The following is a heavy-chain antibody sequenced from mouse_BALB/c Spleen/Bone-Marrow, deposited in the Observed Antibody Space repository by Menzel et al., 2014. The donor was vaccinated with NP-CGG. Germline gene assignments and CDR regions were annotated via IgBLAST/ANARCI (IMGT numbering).Heavy chain of an antibody. CDR3: ARDNYYGSSYIWYFDV. Sequence: EVHLVESGGGLVQPGGSLRLSRATSGFTFTDYYMSWVRQPPGKALEWLGFIRNKANGYTTEYSVSVKGRFTISRDNSQSILYLQMNTLRAEDSATYYCARDNYYGSSYIWYFDVWGAGTTVTVSS. J-gene: IGHJ1*01. D-gene: IGHD1-1*01. CDR2: IRNKANGYTT. CDR1: GFTFTDYY. V-gene: IGHV7-3*02.